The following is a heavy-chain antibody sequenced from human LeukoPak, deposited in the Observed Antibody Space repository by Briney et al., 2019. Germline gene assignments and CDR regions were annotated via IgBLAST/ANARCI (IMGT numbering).Heavy chain of an antibody. CDR2: ISYDGSNK. CDR1: GFTFSSYG. CDR3: AKAQDGDYVDY. V-gene: IGHV3-30*18. J-gene: IGHJ4*02. Sequence: GGSLRLSCAASGFTFSSYGMHWVRQAPSKGLEWVAVISYDGSNKYYADSVKGRFTISRDNSKNTLYLQMNSLRAEDTAVYYCAKAQDGDYVDYWGQGTLVTVSS. D-gene: IGHD4-17*01.